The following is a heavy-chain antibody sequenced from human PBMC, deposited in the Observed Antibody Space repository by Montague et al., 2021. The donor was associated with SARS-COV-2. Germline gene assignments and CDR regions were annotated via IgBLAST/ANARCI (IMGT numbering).Heavy chain of an antibody. V-gene: IGHV3-23*01. J-gene: IGHJ4*02. CDR2: ITGSGGST. CDR1: GFTFSSYA. D-gene: IGHD1-26*01. CDR3: AKGGVWERRGLTTFDY. Sequence: SLRLXCAASGFTFSSYAMSWVRQAPGKGLEWVSTITGSGGSTYYADSVKGRFTISRDNSKNTLYLQMNSLRAEDTAVYYCAKGGVWERRGLTTFDYWGQGTLVTVSS.